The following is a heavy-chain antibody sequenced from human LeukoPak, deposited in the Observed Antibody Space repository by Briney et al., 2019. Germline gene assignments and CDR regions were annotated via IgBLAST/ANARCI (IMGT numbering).Heavy chain of an antibody. D-gene: IGHD1-26*01. CDR3: ARALSYSGSYYDYYYYGMDV. CDR2: IRQDGSEK. Sequence: PGGSLRLSCAASGFTFSSYWMSWVRQAPGKGLEWVANIRQDGSEKYYVDSVKGRFTISRDNAKNSLYLQMNSPRAEDTAVYYCARALSYSGSYYDYYYYGMDVWGQGTTVTVSS. CDR1: GFTFSSYW. J-gene: IGHJ6*02. V-gene: IGHV3-7*01.